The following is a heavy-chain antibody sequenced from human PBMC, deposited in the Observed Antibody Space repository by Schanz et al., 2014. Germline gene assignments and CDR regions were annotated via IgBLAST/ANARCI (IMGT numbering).Heavy chain of an antibody. CDR1: EFTFSTDA. Sequence: VQLVESGGGLVQPGGSLRLSCAASEFTFSTDAMSWVRQAPGKGLEWVAFINSDGTKRFYADSVKGRFTISRDNSKNTLYLQMNSLRPEDTAVYYCARGGFGEVSYFDYWGQGTLVTVSS. V-gene: IGHV3-30*02. CDR3: ARGGFGEVSYFDY. CDR2: INSDGTKR. D-gene: IGHD3-10*01. J-gene: IGHJ4*02.